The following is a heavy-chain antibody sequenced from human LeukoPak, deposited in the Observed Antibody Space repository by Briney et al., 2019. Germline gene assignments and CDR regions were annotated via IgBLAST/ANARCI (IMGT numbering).Heavy chain of an antibody. CDR1: GFTFSSYA. CDR3: ARVGVEFDGDPPVDY. Sequence: GGSLRLSCAASGFTFSSYAMSWVRQAPGKGLEWVSAISGSGGSTYYADSVKGRFTISRDNSKNTLYLQMNSLRAEDTAVYYCARVGVEFDGDPPVDYWGQGTLVTVSS. CDR2: ISGSGGST. D-gene: IGHD3-10*01. V-gene: IGHV3-23*01. J-gene: IGHJ4*02.